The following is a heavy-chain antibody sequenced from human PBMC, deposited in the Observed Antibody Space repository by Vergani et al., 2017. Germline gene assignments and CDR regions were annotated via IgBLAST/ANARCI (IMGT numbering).Heavy chain of an antibody. Sequence: QVQLQESGPGLVKPSQTLSLTCTVSGGSISSGSYYWSWIRQPAGKGLEWIGRIYTSGSTHYNPSLKSRVTISVDTSKNQFSLKLSSVTAADTAVYYCAVEYVDIVATGWFDPWGQGTLVTVSS. CDR1: GGSISSGSYY. J-gene: IGHJ5*02. D-gene: IGHD5-12*01. CDR2: IYTSGST. CDR3: AVEYVDIVATGWFDP. V-gene: IGHV4-61*02.